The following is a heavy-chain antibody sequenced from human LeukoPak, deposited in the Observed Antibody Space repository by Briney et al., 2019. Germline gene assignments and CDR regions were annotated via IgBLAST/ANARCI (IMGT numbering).Heavy chain of an antibody. CDR1: GFTFSSYT. CDR3: AKAPRASSYDY. V-gene: IGHV3-23*01. D-gene: IGHD2-2*01. Sequence: GGSLRLSCAASGFTFSSYTMGWVRQPPGKGLEWVSDINPSGGTTYYADSVKGRFTISRDNSKDTLYLQMNSLRAEDTAVYYCAKAPRASSYDYWGQGTLVTVSS. CDR2: INPSGGTT. J-gene: IGHJ4*02.